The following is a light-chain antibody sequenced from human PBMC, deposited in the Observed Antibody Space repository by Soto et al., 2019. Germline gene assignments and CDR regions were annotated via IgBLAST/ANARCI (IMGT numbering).Light chain of an antibody. J-gene: IGLJ3*02. CDR2: EST. V-gene: IGLV2-23*01. Sequence: QSVLTQPASVSGSPGQSITISCTGASSEFATYNLVSWYQHHPGKAPKLVIYESTKRPSGLSDRFSGSKSGNTASLTISGLQAEDEADYYCCSCVSGSPFDVLFGGGTQLTVL. CDR1: SSEFATYNL. CDR3: CSCVSGSPFDVL.